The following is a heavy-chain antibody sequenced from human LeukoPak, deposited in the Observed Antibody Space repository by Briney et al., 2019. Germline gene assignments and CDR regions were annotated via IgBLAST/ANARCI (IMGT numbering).Heavy chain of an antibody. CDR2: ISAYNGNT. CDR1: GYTFTIYG. D-gene: IGHD3-22*01. J-gene: IGHJ4*02. CDR3: ARGGGYYDSSGYYSNRDFDY. Sequence: ASGKVSCKASGYTFTIYGINWVRQAPGQGIEWMGWISAYNGNTNYAQKLQGRVTMTTDTSTSTAYMELSRLRSDATAVYYCARGGGYYDSSGYYSNRDFDYWGQGTLVTVSS. V-gene: IGHV1-18*01.